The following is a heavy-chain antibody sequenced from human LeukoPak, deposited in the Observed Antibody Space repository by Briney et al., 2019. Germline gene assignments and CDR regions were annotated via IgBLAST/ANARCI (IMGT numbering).Heavy chain of an antibody. V-gene: IGHV3-21*01. D-gene: IGHD1-26*01. CDR1: GFTFSSYS. J-gene: IGHJ4*02. CDR2: TSSSSYI. CDR3: AREVGAGRDFDY. Sequence: PGGSLRLSCAASGFTFSSYSMNWVRQAPGKGLEWVSSTSSSSYIYYADSVKGRFTISRDNAKNSLYLQMNSLRAEDTAVYYCAREVGAGRDFDYWGQGTLVTVSS.